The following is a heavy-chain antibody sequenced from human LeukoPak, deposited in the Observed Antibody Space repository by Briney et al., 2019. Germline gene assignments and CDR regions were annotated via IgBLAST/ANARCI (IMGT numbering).Heavy chain of an antibody. CDR1: GFTFGDYA. V-gene: IGHV3-49*03. J-gene: IGHJ3*02. D-gene: IGHD3-16*01. Sequence: GGSLRLSCTASGFTFGDYAMSWFRQAPGKGLEWVGFIRSKAYGGTTEYAASVKGRFTISRDDSKSIAYLQMNSLKTEDTAVYYCARDSVGDIMMHGIDIWGQGTMVTVSS. CDR3: ARDSVGDIMMHGIDI. CDR2: IRSKAYGGTT.